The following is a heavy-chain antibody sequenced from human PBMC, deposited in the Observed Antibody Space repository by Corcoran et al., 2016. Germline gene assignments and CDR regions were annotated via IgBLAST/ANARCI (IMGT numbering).Heavy chain of an antibody. D-gene: IGHD4-17*01. V-gene: IGHV3-33*05. CDR2: ISYDGSDK. J-gene: IGHJ4*02. Sequence: QVQLVESGGGVVQPGKSLRLSCVASGFIFSSYGMHWVRQAPGKGLEWVAVISYDGSDKYYADSVKGRFTISRDNSKNTLYLQMNSLSTEDTALYYWARRPGIMTRGIDYWGQGTLVTVSS. CDR3: ARRPGIMTRGIDY. CDR1: GFIFSSYG.